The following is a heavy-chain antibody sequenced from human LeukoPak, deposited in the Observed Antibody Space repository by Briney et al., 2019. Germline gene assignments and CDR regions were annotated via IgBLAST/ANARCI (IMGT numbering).Heavy chain of an antibody. Sequence: ASVKVSCKASGYTFTGYYMHWVRQAPGQGLEWMGRINPNSGGTNYAQKFQGRVTMTRDTSISTAYMELSRLRSDDTAVYYCARIGQYHSIKGEDAFDIWGQGTMVTVSS. CDR1: GYTFTGYY. J-gene: IGHJ3*02. CDR3: ARIGQYHSIKGEDAFDI. D-gene: IGHD3-16*01. CDR2: INPNSGGT. V-gene: IGHV1-2*06.